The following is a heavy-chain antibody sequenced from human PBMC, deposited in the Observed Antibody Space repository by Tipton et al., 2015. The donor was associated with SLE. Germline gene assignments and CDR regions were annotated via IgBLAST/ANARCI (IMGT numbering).Heavy chain of an antibody. V-gene: IGHV3-7*03. Sequence: SLRLSCAASGFTFSSYWMSWVRQAPGKGLEWVANIKQDGSEKYYEDSVKGRFTISRDNAKNSLYLQMNSLRAEDTAVYYCAREVGSGWSWVFDYWGQGTLVTGSS. CDR3: AREVGSGWSWVFDY. CDR1: GFTFSSYW. CDR2: IKQDGSEK. D-gene: IGHD6-19*01. J-gene: IGHJ4*02.